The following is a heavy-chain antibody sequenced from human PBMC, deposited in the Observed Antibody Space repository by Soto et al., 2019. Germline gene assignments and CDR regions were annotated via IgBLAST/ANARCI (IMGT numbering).Heavy chain of an antibody. CDR1: GGTFSSYA. Sequence: SVKVSCKASGGTFSSYAISWVRQAPGQGLEWMGGIIPIFGTANYAQKFQGRVTITADESTSTAYMELSSLRSEDTAVYYCARTPTAIRGFDYWGQGTLVTVSS. CDR3: ARTPTAIRGFDY. J-gene: IGHJ4*02. CDR2: IIPIFGTA. V-gene: IGHV1-69*13. D-gene: IGHD2-2*02.